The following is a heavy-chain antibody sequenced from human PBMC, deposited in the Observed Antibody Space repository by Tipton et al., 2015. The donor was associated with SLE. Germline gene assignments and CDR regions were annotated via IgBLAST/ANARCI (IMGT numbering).Heavy chain of an antibody. Sequence: TPSLTCTVSGGSISSGSYYWSWIRQPAGKGLEWIGYIYYSGSTNYNPSLKSRVTISVDTSKNQFSLKLSSVTAADTAVYYCARSRWNYDSSRYYYYGMDVWGQGTTVTVSS. CDR1: GGSISSGSYY. CDR3: ARSRWNYDSSRYYYYGMDV. CDR2: IYYSGST. V-gene: IGHV4-61*10. J-gene: IGHJ6*02. D-gene: IGHD3-22*01.